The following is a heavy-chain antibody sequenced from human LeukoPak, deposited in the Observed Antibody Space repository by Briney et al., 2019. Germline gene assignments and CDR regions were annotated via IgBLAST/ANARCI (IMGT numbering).Heavy chain of an antibody. CDR3: AKDLSGRYSGYEPYDAFDI. CDR1: GFAFSSYE. V-gene: IGHV3-48*03. D-gene: IGHD5-12*01. J-gene: IGHJ3*02. CDR2: ISSSGHTI. Sequence: GGSLRLSCAASGFAFSSYEMNWVRQTPGKGLEWVSSISSSGHTIFYADSVKGRFTISRDNAKNSLYLQMNSLRAEDTAVYYCAKDLSGRYSGYEPYDAFDIWGQGTMVTVSS.